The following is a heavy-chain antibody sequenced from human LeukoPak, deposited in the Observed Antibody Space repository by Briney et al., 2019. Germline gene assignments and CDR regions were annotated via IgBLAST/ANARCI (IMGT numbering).Heavy chain of an antibody. CDR3: VRGRGSYGWFDP. CDR2: ISGDGTAR. D-gene: IGHD3-10*01. J-gene: IGHJ5*02. Sequence: GGSLRLSCAASGFTSSSYWMHWVRQVPGKGLVWVSRISGDGTARNCADSVKGRFTISRDDAKNTVDLQMNSLRGEDTAVYYCVRGRGSYGWFDPWGQGTLVTVSS. CDR1: GFTSSSYW. V-gene: IGHV3-74*01.